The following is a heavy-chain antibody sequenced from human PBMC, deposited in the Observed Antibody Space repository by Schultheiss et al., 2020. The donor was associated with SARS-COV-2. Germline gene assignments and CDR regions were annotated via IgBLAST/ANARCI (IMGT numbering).Heavy chain of an antibody. CDR1: GFTFSSYA. CDR3: AKPYSNYYYYYGMDV. Sequence: GGSLRLSCAASGFTFSSYAMSWVRQAPGKGLEWVSAISGSGGSTYYADSVEGRFTISRDNSKNTLYLQMNSLRAEDTAVYYCAKPYSNYYYYYGMDVWGQGTTVTVSS. CDR2: ISGSGGST. J-gene: IGHJ6*02. D-gene: IGHD4-11*01. V-gene: IGHV3-23*01.